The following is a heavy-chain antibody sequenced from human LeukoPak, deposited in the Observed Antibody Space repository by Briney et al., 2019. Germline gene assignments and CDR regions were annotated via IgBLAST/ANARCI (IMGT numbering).Heavy chain of an antibody. D-gene: IGHD6-13*01. CDR3: ARSRSVFVAAAEGY. J-gene: IGHJ4*02. CDR1: GYTFTSYY. CDR2: INPNSGGT. Sequence: GASVKVSCKASGYTFTSYYMHWVRQAPGQGLEGMGWINPNSGGTNYAQKFQGRVTMTRDTSISTAYMELSRLRSDDTAVYYCARSRSVFVAAAEGYWGQGTLVTVSS. V-gene: IGHV1-2*02.